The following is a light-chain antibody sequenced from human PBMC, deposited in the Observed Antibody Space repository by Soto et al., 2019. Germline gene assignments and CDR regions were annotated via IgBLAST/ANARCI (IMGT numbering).Light chain of an antibody. Sequence: EILWTKSPGTLSLSPGERATLSCRASQSVNSRLAWYQHKPGQAPRLLISGASSRATGIPDRFSGSGSATDFTLTISRLEPEDFALYYCQHYGRSPITFGQGTRLEI. CDR1: QSVNSR. CDR3: QHYGRSPIT. V-gene: IGKV3-20*01. CDR2: GAS. J-gene: IGKJ5*01.